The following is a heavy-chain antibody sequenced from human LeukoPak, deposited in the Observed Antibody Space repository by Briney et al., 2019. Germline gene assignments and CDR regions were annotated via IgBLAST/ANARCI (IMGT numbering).Heavy chain of an antibody. J-gene: IGHJ4*02. V-gene: IGHV1-18*01. CDR3: ARNRGAGLFDY. Sequence: ASVKVSCKSSGYTSTSYDISWVRQAPGQGLEWMGWISDYNGETNYAQKFQDRVTMTTDTSTRTAYMELRSLRSDDTAVYYCARNRGAGLFDYWGQGTLVTVSS. CDR2: ISDYNGET. D-gene: IGHD6-19*01. CDR1: GYTSTSYD.